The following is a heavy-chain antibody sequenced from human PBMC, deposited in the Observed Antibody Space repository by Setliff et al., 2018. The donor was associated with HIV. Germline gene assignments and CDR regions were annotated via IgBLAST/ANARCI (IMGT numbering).Heavy chain of an antibody. Sequence: SETLSLTCSVSGASIRGHYWSWIRQSQGKGLEWIGNIYYSGNTNYNPSCKSRVTISVDTSKHQFSRRVNSVTAADTAVYYCARSLVPSGYYYGRHAFDIWGQGTKVT. D-gene: IGHD3-22*01. CDR1: GASIRGHY. CDR2: IYYSGNT. CDR3: ARSLVPSGYYYGRHAFDI. V-gene: IGHV4-59*08. J-gene: IGHJ3*02.